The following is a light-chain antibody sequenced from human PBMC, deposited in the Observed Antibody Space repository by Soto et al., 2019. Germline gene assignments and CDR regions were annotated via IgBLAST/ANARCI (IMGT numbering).Light chain of an antibody. CDR3: QQYGSSPST. V-gene: IGKV3-20*01. CDR2: CAS. J-gene: IGKJ5*01. Sequence: EIVLTQSPGTLSLSPGEKATLSCRASQSVSNSYLAWYQQKPGQAPRLLIYCASSRATGIPDRFSGSGSGTDFTLTISRLEPEDFAVYYCQQYGSSPSTFGQGTRLEIK. CDR1: QSVSNSY.